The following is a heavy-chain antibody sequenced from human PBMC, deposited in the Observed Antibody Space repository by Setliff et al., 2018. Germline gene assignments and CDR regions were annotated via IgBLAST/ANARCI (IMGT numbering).Heavy chain of an antibody. Sequence: HPGGSLRLSCVVSGFSFSNYGMTWVHQAPGKGLEWISYISTSSGTRYYADSVKGGFTISRDNVNQSLYLQMNSLRAEDTAVYYCARLALTGYDSSGYYYALEYYYYMDVWGKGTTVTVSS. J-gene: IGHJ6*03. CDR3: ARLALTGYDSSGYYYALEYYYYMDV. D-gene: IGHD3-22*01. CDR2: ISTSSGTR. CDR1: GFSFSNYG. V-gene: IGHV3-48*01.